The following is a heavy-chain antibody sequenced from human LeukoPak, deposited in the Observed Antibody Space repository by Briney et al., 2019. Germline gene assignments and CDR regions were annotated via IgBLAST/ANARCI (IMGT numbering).Heavy chain of an antibody. Sequence: GGSLRLSCAASGFTVSDSYIHWVRQGPGKGLEWVSVIYSDDTTYYADSVKGRFTISRDNSKNTLYLQMNSLRAEDTAVYYCARWVVATMFDYWGQGTLVTVSS. CDR1: GFTVSDSY. CDR2: IYSDDTT. CDR3: ARWVVATMFDY. D-gene: IGHD5-12*01. V-gene: IGHV3-66*01. J-gene: IGHJ4*02.